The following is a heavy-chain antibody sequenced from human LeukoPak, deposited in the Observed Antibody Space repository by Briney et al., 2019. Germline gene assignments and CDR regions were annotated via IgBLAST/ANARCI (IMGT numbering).Heavy chain of an antibody. CDR2: IIPIFGTA. V-gene: IGHV1-69*01. J-gene: IGHJ4*02. Sequence: SVKVSCKASGGTFSSYAISWVRQAPGQGLEWMGGIIPIFGTANYAQKLQGRVTITADESTSTAYMELSSLRSEDTAVYYCAREERDSGYDYFDYWGQGTLVTVSS. CDR1: GGTFSSYA. D-gene: IGHD5-12*01. CDR3: AREERDSGYDYFDY.